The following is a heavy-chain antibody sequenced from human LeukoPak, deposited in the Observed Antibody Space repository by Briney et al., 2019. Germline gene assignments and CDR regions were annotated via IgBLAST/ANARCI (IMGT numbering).Heavy chain of an antibody. D-gene: IGHD1-26*01. V-gene: IGHV3-21*01. CDR3: AKEGGVYSTPYYMDV. J-gene: IGHJ6*03. CDR1: GFTFSSYG. CDR2: IGTSSSYI. Sequence: PGGSLRLSCAASGFTFSSYGMNWVRQAPGKGLEWVSSIGTSSSYIYYTDSVKGRFTISRDNAKNSLYLQMNSLRAEDTAVYYCAKEGGVYSTPYYMDVWGKGTTVTVSS.